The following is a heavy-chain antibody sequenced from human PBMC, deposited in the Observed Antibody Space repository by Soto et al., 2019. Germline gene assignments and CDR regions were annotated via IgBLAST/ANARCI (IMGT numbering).Heavy chain of an antibody. J-gene: IGHJ6*02. V-gene: IGHV3-23*01. Sequence: PGGSLRLSCAASGFTFSTYAMSWARQAPGKGLEWVSVISAGGGRTYYADSVRGRFTISRDNSKNSLYLQMNTLRAEDTAVYYCVKENGDNLRTDDYYYYGMDVWGQGTTVTVSS. D-gene: IGHD2-21*02. CDR2: ISAGGGRT. CDR3: VKENGDNLRTDDYYYYGMDV. CDR1: GFTFSTYA.